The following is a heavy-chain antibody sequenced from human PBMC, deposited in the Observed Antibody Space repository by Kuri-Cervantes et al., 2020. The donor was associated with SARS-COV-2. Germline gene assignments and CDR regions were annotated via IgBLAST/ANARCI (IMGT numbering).Heavy chain of an antibody. D-gene: IGHD3-10*01. J-gene: IGHJ6*02. V-gene: IGHV3-33*08. CDR1: GFTFSSYG. CDR3: ARGDYGSGSYYNYYYYYGMDV. Sequence: GESLKISCAASGFTFSSYGMHWVRQAPGKGLEWVAVIWYDGSNKYYADSVKGRFTISRDNSKNTLYLQMNSLRAEDTAVYYCARGDYGSGSYYNYYYYYGMDVWGQGTTVTVSS. CDR2: IWYDGSNK.